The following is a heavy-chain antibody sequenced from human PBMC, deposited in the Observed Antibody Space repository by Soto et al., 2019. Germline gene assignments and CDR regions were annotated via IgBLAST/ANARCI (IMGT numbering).Heavy chain of an antibody. D-gene: IGHD6-13*01. Sequence: QVQLQESGPGLVKPSETLSLTCTVSGGSVSSGSYYWSWLRQPPGKGLEWIGYIYYSGSTNYNPSLKSRVPISVDTSKNQFSLKLSSVTAADTAVYYCARAARIAAAGYLLYYYGMDVWGQGTTVTVSS. J-gene: IGHJ6*02. V-gene: IGHV4-61*01. CDR2: IYYSGST. CDR1: GGSVSSGSYY. CDR3: ARAARIAAAGYLLYYYGMDV.